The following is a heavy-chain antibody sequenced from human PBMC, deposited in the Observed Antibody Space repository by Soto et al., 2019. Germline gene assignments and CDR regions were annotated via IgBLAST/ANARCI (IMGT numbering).Heavy chain of an antibody. CDR1: GGSISSGGYS. Sequence: PSETLSLTCAVSGGSISSGGYSWSWIRQPPGKGLEWIGYIYHSGSTYYNPSLKSRVTISVDRSKNQFSLKLSSVTAADTAVYYCARAAIEYSSSPSSFDYWGQGTLVTVS. V-gene: IGHV4-30-2*01. D-gene: IGHD6-6*01. J-gene: IGHJ4*02. CDR3: ARAAIEYSSSPSSFDY. CDR2: IYHSGST.